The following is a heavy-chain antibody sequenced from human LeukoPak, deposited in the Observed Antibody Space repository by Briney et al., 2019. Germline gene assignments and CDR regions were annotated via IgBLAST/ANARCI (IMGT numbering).Heavy chain of an antibody. Sequence: PSETLSLTCAVYGGSFSGYYWSWIRQPPGKGLEWIGEINHSGSTNYNPSLKSRVTISVDTSKNQFSLKLSSVTPEDTAVYYCARDQHSGHSGYGLGFPDAFDIWGQGTMVTVSS. D-gene: IGHD5-12*01. V-gene: IGHV4-34*01. J-gene: IGHJ3*02. CDR1: GGSFSGYY. CDR3: ARDQHSGHSGYGLGFPDAFDI. CDR2: INHSGST.